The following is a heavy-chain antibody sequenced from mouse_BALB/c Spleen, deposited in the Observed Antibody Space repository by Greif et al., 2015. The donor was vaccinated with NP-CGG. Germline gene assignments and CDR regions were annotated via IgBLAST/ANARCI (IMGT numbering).Heavy chain of an antibody. D-gene: IGHD3-1*01. CDR2: ILPGSGST. CDR1: GYTFSSYW. Sequence: QVQLQQSGAELMKPGASVKISCKATGYTFSSYWIEWVKQRPGHGLEWIGEILPGSGSTNYNEKFKGKATFTADTSSDTAYMQLSSLTSEDSAVYYCARRGATGGAWFAYWGQGTLVTVSA. CDR3: ARRGATGGAWFAY. V-gene: IGHV1-9*01. J-gene: IGHJ3*01.